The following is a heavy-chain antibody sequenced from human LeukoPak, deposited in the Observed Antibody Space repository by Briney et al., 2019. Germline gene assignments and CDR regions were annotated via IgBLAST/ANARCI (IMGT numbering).Heavy chain of an antibody. CDR1: GGSINSGSYY. D-gene: IGHD6-13*01. Sequence: PSETLSLTCTVSGGSINSGSYYWSWIRQPAGKGLEWIGRIYTSGSTNYNPSLKSRVTISVDTSKNQFSLKLSSVTAADTAVYYCARDRLQGSSSWYRVGAFDIWGQGTMVTVSS. V-gene: IGHV4-61*02. CDR2: IYTSGST. CDR3: ARDRLQGSSSWYRVGAFDI. J-gene: IGHJ3*02.